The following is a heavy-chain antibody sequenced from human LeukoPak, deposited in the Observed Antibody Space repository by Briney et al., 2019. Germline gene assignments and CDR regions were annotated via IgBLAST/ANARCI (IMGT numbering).Heavy chain of an antibody. CDR1: GLSVSSNF. V-gene: IGHV3-53*01. CDR3: ASWPVGWYGEDS. CDR2: IYGRGST. J-gene: IGHJ4*02. D-gene: IGHD6-19*01. Sequence: GGSLRLSCAATGLSVSSNFMSWVRQAPGKGLEWVSVIYGRGSTYYADSVKGRFTISRDTPKNTLYLQMNSLRVEDTAVYYCASWPVGWYGEDSWGQGTLVTVSS.